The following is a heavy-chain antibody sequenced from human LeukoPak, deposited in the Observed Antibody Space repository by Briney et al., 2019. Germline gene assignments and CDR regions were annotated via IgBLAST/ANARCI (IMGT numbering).Heavy chain of an antibody. CDR2: INTNTGGT. V-gene: IGHV1-2*02. Sequence: ASVKVSCKASGYTFSDYYIHWVRQAPGQGLEWMGWINTNTGGTNSPQKFQGRVTLTRDTSITTAYMQLSRLRSDDTAVYYCARDRLSTSRYSRLENWFDPWGQGTLVTVSS. J-gene: IGHJ5*02. CDR3: ARDRLSTSRYSRLENWFDP. D-gene: IGHD2/OR15-2a*01. CDR1: GYTFSDYY.